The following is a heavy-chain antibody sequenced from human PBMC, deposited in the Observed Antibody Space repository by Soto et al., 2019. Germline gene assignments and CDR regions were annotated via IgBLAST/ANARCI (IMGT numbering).Heavy chain of an antibody. V-gene: IGHV5-51*01. CDR3: ARRSYCDGDCTRRPYDYYGMDV. CDR1: GYSFTSYW. J-gene: IGHJ6*02. D-gene: IGHD2-21*02. CDR2: IYPGDSET. Sequence: EVQLVQSGAEVKKPGGSLKISCKGSGYSFTSYWIVWVRQMPGKGLEWMGIIYPGDSETRYSPSLQGQVTMSADKSTSTAYLQSSSLKASDTAMYYCARRSYCDGDCTRRPYDYYGMDVWGQGTTVTVSS.